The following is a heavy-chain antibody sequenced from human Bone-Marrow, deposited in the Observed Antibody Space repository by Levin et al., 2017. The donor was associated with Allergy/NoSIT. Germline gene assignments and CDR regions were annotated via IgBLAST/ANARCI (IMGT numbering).Heavy chain of an antibody. CDR1: GFSLSSRT. D-gene: IGHD2-15*01. Sequence: KSGGSLRLSCEASGFSLSSRTMNWVRQAPGKGPEWLSSISSTSSRIMYADSVKGRFTISRDNAKNSLSLQMNSLRVDDTALYYCAGDLHDITTGIFDFWGQGTLVTVSS. V-gene: IGHV3-21*06. CDR2: ISSTSSRI. CDR3: AGDLHDITTGIFDF. J-gene: IGHJ1*01.